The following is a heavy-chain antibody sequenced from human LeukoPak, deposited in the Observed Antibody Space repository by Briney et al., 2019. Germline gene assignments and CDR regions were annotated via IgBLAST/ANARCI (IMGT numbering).Heavy chain of an antibody. J-gene: IGHJ5*02. V-gene: IGHV3-30*02. CDR3: ARSESSSWHNFDP. D-gene: IGHD6-13*01. CDR2: IRYDGSNK. CDR1: GFTFSSYG. Sequence: PGGSLRLSCAASGFTFSSYGMHWVRQAPGKGLEWVAFIRYDGSNKYYADSVKGRFTISRDNSKNTLFLQMNNLTVEDTSVYFCARSESSSWHNFDPWGQGTLVTVSS.